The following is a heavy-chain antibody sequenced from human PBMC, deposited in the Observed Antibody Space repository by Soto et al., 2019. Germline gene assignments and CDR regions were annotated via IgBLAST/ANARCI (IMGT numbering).Heavy chain of an antibody. CDR2: ISANNGNT. Sequence: QVQLVQSGAEVKKPGASVKVSCKASGYTFTSYGITWVRQAPGQGLEWMGWISANNGNTNYVQKFRGRGTMTTDTSTSTAYMELRSLRSDDTAVYYWARDQEFPDYWGQGALVTVSS. V-gene: IGHV1-18*01. J-gene: IGHJ4*02. CDR3: ARDQEFPDY. CDR1: GYTFTSYG.